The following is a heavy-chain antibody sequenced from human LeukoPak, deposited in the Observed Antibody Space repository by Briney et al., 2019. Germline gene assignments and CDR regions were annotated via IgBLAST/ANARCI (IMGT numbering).Heavy chain of an antibody. CDR3: ARGPFLVATIEAFDI. Sequence: SETLSLTCTVSGGSISSYYWSWIRQPPGKGLEWIGYIYYSGSTNYNPSLKSRVTISVDTSKNQFSLKLSSVTAADTAVYYCARGPFLVATIEAFDIWGQGTMVTVSS. J-gene: IGHJ3*02. D-gene: IGHD5-12*01. CDR2: IYYSGST. CDR1: GGSISSYY. V-gene: IGHV4-59*01.